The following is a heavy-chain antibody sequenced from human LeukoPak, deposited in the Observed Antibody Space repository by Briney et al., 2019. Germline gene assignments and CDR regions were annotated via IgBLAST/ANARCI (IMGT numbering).Heavy chain of an antibody. D-gene: IGHD3-9*01. J-gene: IGHJ4*02. V-gene: IGHV1-2*02. CDR2: INPKSGDT. Sequence: GASVMVSCKASGYTFTGYYMHWVRQAPGQGLEWMGWINPKSGDTNYAQKFQGRVTMTRDTSISTAYMELSRLRSDDTAVYYCARGYYDILTGYFYFDYWGQGTLVTVSS. CDR3: ARGYYDILTGYFYFDY. CDR1: GYTFTGYY.